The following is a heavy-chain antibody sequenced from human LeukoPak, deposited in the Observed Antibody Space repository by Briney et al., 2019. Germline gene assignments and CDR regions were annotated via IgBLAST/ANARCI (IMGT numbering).Heavy chain of an antibody. CDR2: INPNHGDT. V-gene: IGHV1-2*02. Sequence: ASVKVSCKASGYTFTGYYMHWVRQAPGQGLEWMGWINPNHGDTNYAQKFQDRVSMTRDTSISTAYVHLSRLRSDDTAVYYCARDRSYYDLLTGSYKWWFDPWGQGTLVTVSS. D-gene: IGHD3-9*01. J-gene: IGHJ5*02. CDR3: ARDRSYYDLLTGSYKWWFDP. CDR1: GYTFTGYY.